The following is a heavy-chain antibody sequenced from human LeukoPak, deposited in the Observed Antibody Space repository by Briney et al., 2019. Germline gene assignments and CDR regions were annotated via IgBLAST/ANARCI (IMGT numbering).Heavy chain of an antibody. Sequence: PSETLSLTCAVYGGSFSGYYWSWIRQPPGKGLEWIGEINHSGSTNYNPSLKSRVTISVDTSKNQFSLELSSVTAADTAVYYCARVSVGATKYMGYWGQGTLVTVSS. CDR2: INHSGST. V-gene: IGHV4-34*01. D-gene: IGHD1-26*01. CDR3: ARVSVGATKYMGY. CDR1: GGSFSGYY. J-gene: IGHJ4*02.